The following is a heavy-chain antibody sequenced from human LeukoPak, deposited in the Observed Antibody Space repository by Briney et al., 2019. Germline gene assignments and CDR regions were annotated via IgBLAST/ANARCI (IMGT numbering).Heavy chain of an antibody. J-gene: IGHJ4*02. CDR3: ATETGVYFEY. Sequence: SETLSLTCTVSGGSISSYYWSWIRQPPGKGLEWIGYIYYSGTANYNPSLKSRVTLSIDTAKNQFSLKLSSVTAADTAVYYCATETGVYFEYWGQGTLVTVSS. CDR1: GGSISSYY. V-gene: IGHV4-59*01. CDR2: IYYSGTA.